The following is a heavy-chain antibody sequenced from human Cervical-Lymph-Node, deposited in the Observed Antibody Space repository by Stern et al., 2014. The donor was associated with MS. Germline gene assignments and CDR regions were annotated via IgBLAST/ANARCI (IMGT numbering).Heavy chain of an antibody. CDR2: IFPGGSDI. J-gene: IGHJ4*02. Sequence: EMQLVESGPEVKRPGESLKISCQASGYTFTSYWIGWARQMPGKGLEWIAIIFPGGSDIRYSPSFQGQVTISADKSSSTAYLQWNNLKASDTAIYYCARQRYFDYWGQGTLVTVSS. V-gene: IGHV5-51*01. CDR1: GYTFTSYW. CDR3: ARQRYFDY.